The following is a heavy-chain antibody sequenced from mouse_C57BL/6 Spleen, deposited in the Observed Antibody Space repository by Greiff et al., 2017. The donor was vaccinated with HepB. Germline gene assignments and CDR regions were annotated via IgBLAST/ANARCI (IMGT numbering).Heavy chain of an antibody. CDR3: ARDDGYYEDY. CDR1: GYTFTDYY. CDR2: INPNNGGT. D-gene: IGHD2-3*01. V-gene: IGHV1-26*01. J-gene: IGHJ2*01. Sequence: EVQLQQSGPELVKPGASVKISCKASGYTFTDYYMNWVKQSHGKSLEWIGDINPNNGGTSYNQKFKGKATLTVDKSSSTAYMELRSRTSEDSSVYYWARDDGYYEDYWGQGTTLTVSS.